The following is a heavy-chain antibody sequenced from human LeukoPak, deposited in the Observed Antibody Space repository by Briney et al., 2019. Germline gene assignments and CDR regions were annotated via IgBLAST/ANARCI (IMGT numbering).Heavy chain of an antibody. CDR2: IYYSGST. CDR1: GGSISSSSYY. CDR3: ARPQAIVVVPAAIPGWFDP. J-gene: IGHJ5*02. D-gene: IGHD2-2*02. Sequence: SETLSLTCTVSGGSISSSSYYWGWIRQPPGTGLEWIGSIYYSGSTYYNPSLKSRVTISVDTSKNQFSLKLSSVTAADTAVYYCARPQAIVVVPAAIPGWFDPWGQGTLVTVSS. V-gene: IGHV4-39*01.